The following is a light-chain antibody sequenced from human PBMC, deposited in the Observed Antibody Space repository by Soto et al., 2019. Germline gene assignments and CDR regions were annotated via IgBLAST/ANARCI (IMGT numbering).Light chain of an antibody. CDR3: QQYSKWPIT. CDR1: ESVTSN. Sequence: EIVLTQSPGTLSLSPGERATLSCRASESVTSNYLAWYQQHPGQPPRLLIYGISTRATGIPARFSGSGSGTEFSLTISSLQSEDFAVYYCQQYSKWPITFGQGTRLEIK. CDR2: GIS. V-gene: IGKV3-15*01. J-gene: IGKJ5*01.